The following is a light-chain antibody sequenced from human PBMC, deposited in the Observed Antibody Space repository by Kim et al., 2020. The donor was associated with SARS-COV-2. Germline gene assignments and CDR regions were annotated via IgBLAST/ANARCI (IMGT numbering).Light chain of an antibody. CDR2: KAS. V-gene: IGKV1-5*03. CDR3: QQYFSYSPLT. Sequence: GDRVTITCRASQSISTWLAWYQQKPGKGPELLIYKASSLESGVPSRFSGSGSGTEFTLTISSLQPDDFATYYCQQYFSYSPLTF. CDR1: QSISTW. J-gene: IGKJ4*02.